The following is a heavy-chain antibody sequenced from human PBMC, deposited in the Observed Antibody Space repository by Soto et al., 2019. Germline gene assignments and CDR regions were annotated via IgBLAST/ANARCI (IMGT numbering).Heavy chain of an antibody. D-gene: IGHD3-16*01. CDR1: GYTFTSYG. V-gene: IGHV1-18*01. J-gene: IGHJ4*02. Sequence: QVQLVQSGAEVKKPGASVKVSCKASGYTFTSYGISWVRQVPGQGLEWMGWINVYNGNTNYAQKRQGRVTRTTDTSTSTAYMELRSLRSDDTAVFYCARDNQFVPPDYWGQGTLVTVSS. CDR3: ARDNQFVPPDY. CDR2: INVYNGNT.